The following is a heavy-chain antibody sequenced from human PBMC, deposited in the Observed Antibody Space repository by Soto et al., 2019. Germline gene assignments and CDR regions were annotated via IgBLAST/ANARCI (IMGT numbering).Heavy chain of an antibody. CDR2: ISYSGSA. V-gene: IGHV4-30-4*01. CDR3: AREVIAAGDSDGFDL. Sequence: QGQLQESGPGLVQPSQTLSLTCTVSGGSISDTNYFWSWFRQPPGKGLEWIAYISYSGSADYNPSLQRRFHISVDTSKNQFSLKLTTVTAADTAVYYCAREVIAAGDSDGFDLWGQGTMVTVSS. D-gene: IGHD6-13*01. CDR1: GGSISDTNYF. J-gene: IGHJ3*01.